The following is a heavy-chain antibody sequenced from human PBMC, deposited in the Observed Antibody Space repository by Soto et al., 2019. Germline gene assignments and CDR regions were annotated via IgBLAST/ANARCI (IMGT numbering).Heavy chain of an antibody. J-gene: IGHJ6*03. CDR2: IYYSGST. CDR1: GGSISSYY. CDR3: ARQPPGLAAFVTFLWQRREYYYYYYTDV. V-gene: IGHV4-59*08. D-gene: IGHD6-13*01. Sequence: ETLSLTCTVSGGSISSYYWSWIRQPPGKGLEWIGYIYYSGSTNYNPSLKSRVTISVDTSKNQLSLKLTSVIAADTAVYYCARQPPGLAAFVTFLWQRREYYYYYYTDVWGKGTTVTVSS.